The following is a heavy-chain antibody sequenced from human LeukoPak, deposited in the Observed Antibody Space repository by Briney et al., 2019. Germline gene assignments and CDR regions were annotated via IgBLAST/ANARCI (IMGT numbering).Heavy chain of an antibody. CDR2: IYYSGST. V-gene: IGHV4-59*12. CDR1: GGSISSYY. Sequence: SETLSLTCTVSGGSISSYYWSWIRQPPGKGLEWIGYIYYSGSTNYNPSLKSRVTMSVDTSKNQFSLKLSSVTAADTAVYYCARDEVVVVKGVLDYYYYMDVWGKGTTVTVSS. D-gene: IGHD2-2*01. CDR3: ARDEVVVVKGVLDYYYYMDV. J-gene: IGHJ6*03.